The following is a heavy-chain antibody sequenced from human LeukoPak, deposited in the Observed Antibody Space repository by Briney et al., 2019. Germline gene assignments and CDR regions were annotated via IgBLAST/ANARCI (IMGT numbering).Heavy chain of an antibody. CDR1: GGTFSSYA. CDR2: IIPILGIA. D-gene: IGHD2-21*01. CDR3: ARHYGGGEYYLGMDV. J-gene: IGHJ6*02. Sequence: GASVKVSCKASGGTFSSYAISWVRQAPGQGLEWMGRIIPILGIANYAQKFQGRVTITADKSTSTAYMELSSLRSEDTAVYYCARHYGGGEYYLGMDVWGQGTTVTVAS. V-gene: IGHV1-69*04.